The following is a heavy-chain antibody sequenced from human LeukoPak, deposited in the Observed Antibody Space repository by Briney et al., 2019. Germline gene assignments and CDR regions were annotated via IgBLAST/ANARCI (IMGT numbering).Heavy chain of an antibody. J-gene: IGHJ5*02. CDR3: ARHGYYSGSGIRSSTQLTRWFDP. V-gene: IGHV1-18*01. Sequence: ASVTVSYKASVYAFTAYGFSWVGQAPGQGREWMGWISAYNGKTDYAYSLQGRGTITTDKSTTTAYLELWSLTSDDTAVYYCARHGYYSGSGIRSSTQLTRWFDPWGQGTLVTVSS. D-gene: IGHD3-10*01. CDR2: ISAYNGKT. CDR1: VYAFTAYG.